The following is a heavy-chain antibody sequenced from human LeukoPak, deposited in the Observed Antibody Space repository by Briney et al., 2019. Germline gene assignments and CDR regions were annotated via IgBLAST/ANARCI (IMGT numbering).Heavy chain of an antibody. Sequence: GGSLRLSCAASGFTFSSYEMNWVRQAPGKGLEWVSYISSSGSTIYYADSVKGRFTISRDNSKNTLYLQMDSLRAEDTAVYYCVRRRGVTFGDFDYWGQGTLVTVSS. D-gene: IGHD3-10*01. CDR1: GFTFSSYE. V-gene: IGHV3-48*03. CDR3: VRRRGVTFGDFDY. J-gene: IGHJ4*02. CDR2: ISSSGSTI.